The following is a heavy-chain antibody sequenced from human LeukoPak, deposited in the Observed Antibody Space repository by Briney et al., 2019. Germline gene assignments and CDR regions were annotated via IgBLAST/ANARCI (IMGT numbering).Heavy chain of an antibody. J-gene: IGHJ4*02. CDR2: IIPIFGTT. V-gene: IGHV1-69*13. CDR3: AKDRGTVG. Sequence: VASVKVSCKASGGPFSNYAINWVRQAPGQGLEWMGGIIPIFGTTNYAQKFQGRVTITADESRSIVYMEVSSLRSEDTAVYYCAKDRGTVGWGQGTLVTVSS. D-gene: IGHD3-10*01. CDR1: GGPFSNYA.